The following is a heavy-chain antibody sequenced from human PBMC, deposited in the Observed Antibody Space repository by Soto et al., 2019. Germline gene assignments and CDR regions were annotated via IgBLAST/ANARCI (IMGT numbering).Heavy chain of an antibody. CDR1: GLTFSSHG. D-gene: IGHD2-8*01. CDR3: TKDLSDGQSF. CDR2: ISDDGSEK. J-gene: IGHJ4*02. V-gene: IGHV3-30*18. Sequence: QVQLVESGGGVVQPGTSLRLSCAVSGLTFSSHGMHWVRQAPGKGLEWVAVISDDGSEKNYGDSMKGRFIVSRDNSKNILYLQMNSLRGEDTAVYYCTKDLSDGQSFWGQGTLVIVSS.